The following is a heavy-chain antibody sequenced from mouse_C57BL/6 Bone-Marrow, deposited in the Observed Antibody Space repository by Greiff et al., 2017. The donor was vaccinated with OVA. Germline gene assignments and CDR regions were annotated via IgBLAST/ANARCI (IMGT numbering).Heavy chain of an antibody. CDR2: INPNNGGT. CDR3: ARSYYGSYWYFDV. V-gene: IGHV1-18*01. Sequence: VQLKESGPELVKPGASVKIPCKASGYTFTDYNMDWVKQSHGKSLEWIGDINPNNGGTIYNQKFKGKATLTVDKSSSTAYMELRSLTSEDTAVYYCARSYYGSYWYFDVWGTGTTVTVSS. CDR1: GYTFTDYN. D-gene: IGHD1-1*01. J-gene: IGHJ1*03.